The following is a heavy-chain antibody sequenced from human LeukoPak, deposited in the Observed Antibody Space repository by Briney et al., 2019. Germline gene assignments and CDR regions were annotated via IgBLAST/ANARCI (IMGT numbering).Heavy chain of an antibody. V-gene: IGHV1-18*01. Sequence: ASVKVSCKASGGTFISYAISWVRQAPGQGLEWMGWISAYNGNTNYAQKLQGRVTMTTDTSTSTAYMELRSLRSDDTAVYHCARLGPGLVDYWGQGTLVTVSS. J-gene: IGHJ4*02. CDR3: ARLGPGLVDY. CDR2: ISAYNGNT. D-gene: IGHD1-14*01. CDR1: GGTFISYA.